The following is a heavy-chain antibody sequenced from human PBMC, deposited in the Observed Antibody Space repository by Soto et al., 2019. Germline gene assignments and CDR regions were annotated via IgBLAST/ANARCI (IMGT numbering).Heavy chain of an antibody. J-gene: IGHJ4*02. V-gene: IGHV4-61*01. CDR1: GGSVSSGSYY. CDR3: ARDQGYYDSSGYYYEGYFDY. D-gene: IGHD3-22*01. Sequence: SETLSLTCTVSGGSVSSGSYYWSWIRQPPGKGLEWIGYIYYSGSTNYNPSLKSRVTISVDTSKNQFSLKLSSVTAADTAVYYCARDQGYYDSSGYYYEGYFDYWGQGTLVTVSS. CDR2: IYYSGST.